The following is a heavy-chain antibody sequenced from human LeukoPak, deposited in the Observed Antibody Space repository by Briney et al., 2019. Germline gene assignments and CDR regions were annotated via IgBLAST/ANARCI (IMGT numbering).Heavy chain of an antibody. D-gene: IGHD4-11*01. Sequence: GGSLRLSCAASGFTVSSNYMSWVRQAPGKGLEWVSVIYRGGSTYYADSVKGRFSISRDNSKNMLYLQMNSLRAEDTAVYYCAKTLFGYSDYQKAYYFDYWGQGTLVTVSS. CDR1: GFTVSSNY. V-gene: IGHV3-53*01. CDR3: AKTLFGYSDYQKAYYFDY. J-gene: IGHJ4*02. CDR2: IYRGGST.